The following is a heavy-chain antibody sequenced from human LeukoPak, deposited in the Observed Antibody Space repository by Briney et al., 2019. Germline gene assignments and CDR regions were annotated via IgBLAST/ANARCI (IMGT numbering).Heavy chain of an antibody. CDR2: ISYDGSNK. V-gene: IGHV3-30*12. Sequence: GGSLRLSCAASGFTFSSYGMHWVRQAPGKGLEWVAVISYDGSNKYYADSVKGRFTISRDNSKNTLYLQMNSLRAEDTAVYYCARGSIAAAGRNFDYWGQGTLVTVSS. J-gene: IGHJ4*02. CDR1: GFTFSSYG. CDR3: ARGSIAAAGRNFDY. D-gene: IGHD6-13*01.